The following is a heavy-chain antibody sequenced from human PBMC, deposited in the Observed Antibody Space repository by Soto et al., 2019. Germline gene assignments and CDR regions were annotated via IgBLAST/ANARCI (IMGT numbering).Heavy chain of an antibody. V-gene: IGHV4-59*01. Sequence: SATLSLTCTVSGGSISSYYWSWIRQPPGKGLEWIGYIYYSGSTNYNPSLKSRVTIPVDTSKNRFSLKLSSVTAADTAVYYCASAFGDYVPYFDYWGQGTLVTVSS. D-gene: IGHD4-17*01. CDR3: ASAFGDYVPYFDY. CDR2: IYYSGST. J-gene: IGHJ4*02. CDR1: GGSISSYY.